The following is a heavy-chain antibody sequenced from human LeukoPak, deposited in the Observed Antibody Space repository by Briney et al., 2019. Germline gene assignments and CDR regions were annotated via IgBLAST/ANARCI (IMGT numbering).Heavy chain of an antibody. CDR2: TYYSGST. D-gene: IGHD3-10*01. Sequence: SETLSLTCTVSGGSISSGGYYWSWIRQHPGKGLEWIGYTYYSGSTYYNPSLKSRVAISVDTSKKQFSLKLSSVTAADTAVYYCASSRSYYVLDYWGQGTLVTVSS. CDR1: GGSISSGGYY. CDR3: ASSRSYYVLDY. V-gene: IGHV4-31*03. J-gene: IGHJ4*02.